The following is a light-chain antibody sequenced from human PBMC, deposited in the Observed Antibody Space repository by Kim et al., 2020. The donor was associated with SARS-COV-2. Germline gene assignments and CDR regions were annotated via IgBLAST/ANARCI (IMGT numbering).Light chain of an antibody. CDR2: GAS. V-gene: IGKV3-20*01. Sequence: PGESATLSCRASQSVNSRYLAWYQQKPGQTPRLLIYGASSRATGIPDRFSGSESGTDFTLTISRLEPEDSAVYYCQQYGSSPPITFGQGTRLEIK. CDR1: QSVNSRY. J-gene: IGKJ5*01. CDR3: QQYGSSPPIT.